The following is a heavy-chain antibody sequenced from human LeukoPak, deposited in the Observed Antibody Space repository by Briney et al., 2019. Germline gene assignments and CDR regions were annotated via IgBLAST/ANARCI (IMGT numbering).Heavy chain of an antibody. CDR2: ISGSGGST. CDR1: GFTFNSYV. CDR3: AKDPPSPFSYGLGYY. Sequence: GGSLRLSCAASGFTFNSYVMSWVRQAPGMGLEWVSAISGSGGSTYYADSVKGRFTISRDNSESTLYLQMNNLRAADTAVYYCAKDPPSPFSYGLGYYWGQGTLVTVSS. J-gene: IGHJ4*02. D-gene: IGHD5-18*01. V-gene: IGHV3-23*01.